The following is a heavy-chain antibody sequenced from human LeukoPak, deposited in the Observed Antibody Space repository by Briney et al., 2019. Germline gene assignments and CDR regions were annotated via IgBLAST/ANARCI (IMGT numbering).Heavy chain of an antibody. J-gene: IGHJ6*02. CDR1: GFTFSSYE. CDR3: ARDWVYYYDSSGYALERYGMDV. Sequence: GGSLRLSCAASGFTFSSYEMNWVRQAPGKGLEWVSYISSSGSTIYYADSVKGRFTISRDNAKNSLYLQMNSLRAEDTAVYYCARDWVYYYDSSGYALERYGMDVWAKGPRSPSP. D-gene: IGHD3-22*01. CDR2: ISSSGSTI. V-gene: IGHV3-48*03.